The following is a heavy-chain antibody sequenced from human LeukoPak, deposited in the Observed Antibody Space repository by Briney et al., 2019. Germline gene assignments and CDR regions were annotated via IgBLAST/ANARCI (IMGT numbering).Heavy chain of an antibody. CDR1: GFTFSNYA. D-gene: IGHD3-22*01. V-gene: IGHV3-30-3*01. CDR2: LSYDGSDK. J-gene: IGHJ4*02. CDR3: ARPYYDSSGYRFDY. Sequence: GRSLRLSCAASGFTFSNYAMHWVRQAPGKGLEWVAVLSYDGSDKYYADSVKGRFTISRDNSKNTLYLQMNSLRAEDTAVYYCARPYYDSSGYRFDYWGQGTLVIVSS.